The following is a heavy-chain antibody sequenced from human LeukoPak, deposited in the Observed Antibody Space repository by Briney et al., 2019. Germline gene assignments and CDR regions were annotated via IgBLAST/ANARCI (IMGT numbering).Heavy chain of an antibody. CDR1: GFTFSSYG. Sequence: PGGSLRLSCVASGFTFSSYGMHWVRQAPGKGLEWVAFIRYDGSNKYYADSVKGRFTISRDNSKNTLYLQMNSLRAEDTAVYYCAKDYSKTSYYGSGTYYRPNWFDPWGQGTLVTVSS. D-gene: IGHD3-10*01. V-gene: IGHV3-30*02. CDR3: AKDYSKTSYYGSGTYYRPNWFDP. CDR2: IRYDGSNK. J-gene: IGHJ5*02.